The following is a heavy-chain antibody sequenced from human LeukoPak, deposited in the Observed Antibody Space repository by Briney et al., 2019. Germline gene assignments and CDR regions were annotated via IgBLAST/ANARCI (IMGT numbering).Heavy chain of an antibody. CDR1: GFTFSSYS. Sequence: GGSLRLSCAASGFTFSSYSMNWVRQAPGKGLEWVAYISSSSSTIYYADSVEGRFTISRDNAKNSLYLQMNSLRAEDTAVYYCARDGVGYCSSTTCQIDYWGQGTLVTFSS. V-gene: IGHV3-48*01. CDR3: ARDGVGYCSSTTCQIDY. CDR2: ISSSSSTI. D-gene: IGHD2-2*01. J-gene: IGHJ4*02.